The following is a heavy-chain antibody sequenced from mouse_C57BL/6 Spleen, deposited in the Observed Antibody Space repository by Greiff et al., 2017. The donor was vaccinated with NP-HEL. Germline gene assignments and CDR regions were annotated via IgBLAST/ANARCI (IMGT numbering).Heavy chain of an antibody. CDR3: ARGYYGSSSYWYFDV. J-gene: IGHJ1*03. V-gene: IGHV1-64*01. CDR1: GYTFTSYW. CDR2: IHPNSGST. D-gene: IGHD1-1*01. Sequence: VQLQQPGAELVKPGASVKLSCKASGYTFTSYWMHWVKQRPGQGLEWIGMIHPNSGSTNYNEKFKSKATLTVDKSSSTAYMQLSSLTSEDSAVYYCARGYYGSSSYWYFDVWGTGTTVTVSS.